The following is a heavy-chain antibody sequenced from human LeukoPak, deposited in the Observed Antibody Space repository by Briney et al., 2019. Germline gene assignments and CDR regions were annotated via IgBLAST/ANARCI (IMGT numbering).Heavy chain of an antibody. V-gene: IGHV3-9*01. J-gene: IGHJ5*01. CDR2: IQHDSANT. CDR1: GFTFTNHA. D-gene: IGHD5-18*01. CDR3: AKDRRTGYTYGELDS. Sequence: PGRSLRLSCVTSGFTFTNHAMHWVRQAPGKGLEWVSGIQHDSANTGYSASVKGRFTISRDDAKRTLFLEMNGLRSDDTALYYCAKDRRTGYTYGELDSWGQGTLVSVSS.